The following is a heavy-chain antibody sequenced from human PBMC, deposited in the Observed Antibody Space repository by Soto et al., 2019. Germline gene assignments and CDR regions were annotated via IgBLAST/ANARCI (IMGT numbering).Heavy chain of an antibody. D-gene: IGHD3-22*01. J-gene: IGHJ4*02. CDR3: TRDGGSQYGDTSGSRFDS. CDR1: GFTFNTYA. CDR2: ISASGTTT. V-gene: IGHV3-23*01. Sequence: HPGGSLRLSCAASGFTFNTYAMDWVRQAPGKGLEWVAAISASGTTTYFADSVRGRFTFSRDNSRNTLYLQMSSLRAEDTAVYYCTRDGGSQYGDTSGSRFDSWGQGTLVTVSS.